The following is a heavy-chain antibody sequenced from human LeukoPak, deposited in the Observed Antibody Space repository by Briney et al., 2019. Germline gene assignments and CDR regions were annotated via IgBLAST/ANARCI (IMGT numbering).Heavy chain of an antibody. Sequence: PSETLSLTCTVSGGSISSSSYYWGWIRQPPGKGLEWIGYIYYSGSTNYNPSLKSRVTISVDTSKNQFSLKLSSVTAADTAVYYCARALKGADYYYYYMDVWGKGTTVTISS. V-gene: IGHV4-61*05. J-gene: IGHJ6*03. CDR2: IYYSGST. CDR3: ARALKGADYYYYYMDV. CDR1: GGSISSSSYY. D-gene: IGHD1-26*01.